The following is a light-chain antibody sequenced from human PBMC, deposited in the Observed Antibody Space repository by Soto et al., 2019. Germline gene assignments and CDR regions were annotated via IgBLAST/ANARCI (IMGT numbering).Light chain of an antibody. V-gene: IGKV3D-15*01. J-gene: IGKJ5*01. CDR3: QQYNNWLPT. Sequence: EILLAQSPGTLSLSPGGRATLSCGASQSVTSNYLAWYQQKPGQAPRLLIFGASIRVTGIPARFSGSGSGTEFTLTISSLQSEDFVVYYCQQYNNWLPTFGQGTRLEI. CDR2: GAS. CDR1: QSVTSN.